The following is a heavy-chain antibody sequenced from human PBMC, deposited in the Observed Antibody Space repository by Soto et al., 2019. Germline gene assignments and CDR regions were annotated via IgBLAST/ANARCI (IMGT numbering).Heavy chain of an antibody. D-gene: IGHD3-22*01. J-gene: IGHJ4*02. Sequence: ASVKVSCKASGYIFTDYYMHWVRQAPGQELGWMGRINPSSGDTKYAQKFQGRVTMTRDTSASTAYMELSSLRSEDTAVYYCARVTWDYYDSSGYYFDYWGQGTLVTVSS. CDR2: INPSSGDT. V-gene: IGHV1-2*06. CDR3: ARVTWDYYDSSGYYFDY. CDR1: GYIFTDYY.